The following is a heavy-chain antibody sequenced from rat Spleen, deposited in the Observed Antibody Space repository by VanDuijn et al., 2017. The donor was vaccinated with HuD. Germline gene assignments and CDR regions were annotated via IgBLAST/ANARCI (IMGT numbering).Heavy chain of an antibody. CDR1: GYSITSSYR. D-gene: IGHD5-1*01. J-gene: IGHJ2*01. CDR2: INSAGST. Sequence: EVQLQESGPGLVKPSQSLSLTCSVTGYSITSSYRWNWIRKFPGNKLEWMGYINSAGSTNYNPSLKSRISITRDTSKNQFFLQVNSVTTEDTATYYCARHGAGSSLYYFEYWGQGVLVMVSS. CDR3: ARHGAGSSLYYFEY. V-gene: IGHV3-3*01.